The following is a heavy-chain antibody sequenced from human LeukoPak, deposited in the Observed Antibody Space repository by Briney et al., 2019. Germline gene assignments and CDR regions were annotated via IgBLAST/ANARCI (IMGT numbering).Heavy chain of an antibody. CDR3: AREYSSGYGFDY. D-gene: IGHD5-18*01. CDR2: IGTSSTYI. J-gene: IGHJ4*02. CDR1: GFTFSSYT. Sequence: KPGGSLRLSCAASGFTFSSYTMNWVRQAPGKGLEWVSSIGTSSTYIYYADSVKGRFTISRDNAKNSLYLQMNSLRAEDTAVYYCAREYSSGYGFDYWGQGTPVTVSS. V-gene: IGHV3-21*01.